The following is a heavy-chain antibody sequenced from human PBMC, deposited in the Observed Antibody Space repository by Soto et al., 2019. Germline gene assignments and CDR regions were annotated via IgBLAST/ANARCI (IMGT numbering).Heavy chain of an antibody. CDR1: GFTFSSYA. V-gene: IGHV3-30*03. J-gene: IGHJ4*02. CDR3: ARDYSMVVVVPGY. Sequence: GGSLRLSCAASGFTFSSYAMHWVRQAPGKGLEWVALISYDGSNEYYADSVKGRFTISRDNSKNTLYLQMNSLRAEDTAVYYGARDYSMVVVVPGYWGQGTLVTVSS. D-gene: IGHD3-22*01. CDR2: ISYDGSNE.